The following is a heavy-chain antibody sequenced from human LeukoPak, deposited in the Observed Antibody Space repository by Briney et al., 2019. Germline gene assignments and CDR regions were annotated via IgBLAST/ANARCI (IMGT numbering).Heavy chain of an antibody. J-gene: IGHJ4*02. D-gene: IGHD2-2*01. Sequence: GGSLRLSCAASGFTFSSYSMNWVRQAPGKGLEWVSSISSSSSYIYYADSVKGRFTISRDNAKNSLYLQMNSLRADDTAVYYCARDPTQLMHYCSSTSCYPPDYWGQGTLVTVSS. CDR2: ISSSSSYI. CDR1: GFTFSSYS. V-gene: IGHV3-21*04. CDR3: ARDPTQLMHYCSSTSCYPPDY.